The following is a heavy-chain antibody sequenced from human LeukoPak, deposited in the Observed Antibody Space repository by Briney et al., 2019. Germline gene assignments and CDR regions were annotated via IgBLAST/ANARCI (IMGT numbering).Heavy chain of an antibody. CDR1: GGSISSSNW. V-gene: IGHV4-4*02. D-gene: IGHD2-2*01. CDR3: ARDLRPLGYCSSTSCSPPHSGTDG. CDR2: IYHSGST. J-gene: IGHJ6*02. Sequence: PGETLSLTCAVSGGSISSSNWWSGVRQPPGKGLGGVGVIYHSGSTNYNPSLKSRVTISGDKSKNQFSLKLSSVSGADTAVYYCARDLRPLGYCSSTSCSPPHSGTDGWGQGTTVTASS.